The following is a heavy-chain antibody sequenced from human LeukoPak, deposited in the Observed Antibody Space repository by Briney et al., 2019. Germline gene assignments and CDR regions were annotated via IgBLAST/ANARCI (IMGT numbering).Heavy chain of an antibody. J-gene: IGHJ6*02. V-gene: IGHV3-30-3*01. D-gene: IGHD6-19*01. CDR1: GFTFSSYA. Sequence: GRSLRLSCAASGFTFSSYAMHWVRQAPGKGLEWVAVISYDGSNKYYADSVKGRFTISRDNSKNTLYLQMNSLRAEDTAVYYCARDTGSARYYGMDVWGQGTTVTVSS. CDR2: ISYDGSNK. CDR3: ARDTGSARYYGMDV.